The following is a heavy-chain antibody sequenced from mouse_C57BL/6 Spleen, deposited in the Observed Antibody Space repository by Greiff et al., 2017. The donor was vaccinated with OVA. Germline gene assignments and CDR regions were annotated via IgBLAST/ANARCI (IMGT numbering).Heavy chain of an antibody. CDR2: INPGSGGT. CDR1: GYAFTNYL. J-gene: IGHJ4*01. D-gene: IGHD1-1*01. V-gene: IGHV1-54*01. CDR3: ARYGSSDP. Sequence: QVQLQQSGAELVRPGTSVKVSCKASGYAFTNYLIEWVKQRPGQGLEWIGVINPGSGGTNYNEKFKGKATLTADKSSNTAYMQLSSLTSEDSAVYFCARYGSSDPWGQGTSVTVSS.